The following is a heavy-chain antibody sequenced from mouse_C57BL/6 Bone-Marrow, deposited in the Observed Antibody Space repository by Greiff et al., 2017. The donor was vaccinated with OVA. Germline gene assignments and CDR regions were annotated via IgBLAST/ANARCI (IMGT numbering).Heavy chain of an antibody. Sequence: QVHVKQSGAELVKPGASVKISCKASGYAFSSYWMNWVKQRPGKGLEWIGQIYPGDGDTNYNGKFKGKATLTADKSSSTAFMQLSSLTSEDSAVYFCARFGRYAMDYWGQGTSVTVSS. CDR1: GYAFSSYW. CDR2: IYPGDGDT. CDR3: ARFGRYAMDY. V-gene: IGHV1-80*01. J-gene: IGHJ4*01.